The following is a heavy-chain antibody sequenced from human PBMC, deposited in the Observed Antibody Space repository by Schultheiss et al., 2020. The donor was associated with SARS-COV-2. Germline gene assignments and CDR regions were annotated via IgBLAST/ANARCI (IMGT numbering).Heavy chain of an antibody. V-gene: IGHV4-4*02. J-gene: IGHJ4*02. CDR1: GGSISSSNW. CDR3: ASRREYQLLLGFDY. D-gene: IGHD2-2*01. CDR2: IYHSGST. Sequence: SETLSLTCAVYGGSISSSNWWSWVRQPPGKGLEWIGEIYHSGSTNYNPSLKSRVTISVDKSKNQFSLKLSSVTAADTAVYYCASRREYQLLLGFDYWGQGTLVTVSS.